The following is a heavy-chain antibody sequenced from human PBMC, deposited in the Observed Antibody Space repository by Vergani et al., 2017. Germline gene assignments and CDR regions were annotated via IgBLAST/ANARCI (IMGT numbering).Heavy chain of an antibody. V-gene: IGHV4-38-2*02. D-gene: IGHD2-15*01. CDR3: ARRSGGYYSGGKVHPLRTAFDV. CDR2: VFHSGSA. Sequence: QVQLQESGPGLVKPSETLSLTCSVSGYSISRGYYWGWIRQPPGKGLEWIATVFHSGSAYYNPSLRRRVPISVETSKNQFSLTVTSVTAADTAIYFCARRSGGYYSGGKVHPLRTAFDVWGHGTVVTVSS. CDR1: GYSISRGYY. J-gene: IGHJ3*01.